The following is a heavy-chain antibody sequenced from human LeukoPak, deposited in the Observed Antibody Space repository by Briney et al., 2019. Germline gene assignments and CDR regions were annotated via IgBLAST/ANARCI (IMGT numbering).Heavy chain of an antibody. V-gene: IGHV1-69*05. D-gene: IGHD2-21*01. Sequence: SVKVSCKASGGTFSSYAISWVRQAPGQGLEWMGGIIPIFGTANYAQKFQGRVTITTDESTSTAYMELSSLRSEDTAVYYCARSVIAPRGGAWYYFDYWGQGTLVTVSS. J-gene: IGHJ4*02. CDR2: IIPIFGTA. CDR1: GGTFSSYA. CDR3: ARSVIAPRGGAWYYFDY.